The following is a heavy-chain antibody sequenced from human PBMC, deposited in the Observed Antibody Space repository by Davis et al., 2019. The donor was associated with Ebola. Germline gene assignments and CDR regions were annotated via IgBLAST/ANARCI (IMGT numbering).Heavy chain of an antibody. V-gene: IGHV4-38-2*01. CDR3: AGSSWYGTTGY. D-gene: IGHD6-13*01. J-gene: IGHJ4*02. CDR1: GYSISSGYY. CDR2: IYHSGST. Sequence: PSETLSLTCAVSGYSISSGYYWGWIRQPPGKGLEWIGSIYHSGSTYYNPSLKSRVTISVDTSKNQFSLKLSSVTAADTAVYYCAGSSWYGTTGYWGQGTLVTVSS.